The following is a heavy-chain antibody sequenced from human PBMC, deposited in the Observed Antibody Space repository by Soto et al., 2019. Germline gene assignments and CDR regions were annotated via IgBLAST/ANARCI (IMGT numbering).Heavy chain of an antibody. V-gene: IGHV1-46*01. CDR2: INPSGGST. J-gene: IGHJ3*02. CDR1: GYTFTSYY. D-gene: IGHD2-8*01. CDR3: ATDSISIVLMVYAHDAFDI. Sequence: ASVKVSCKASGYTFTSYYMHWVRQAPGQGLEWMGIINPSGGSTSYAQKFQGRVTMTEDTSTSTAYMELSSLRSEDTAVYYCATDSISIVLMVYAHDAFDIWGQGTMVTVSS.